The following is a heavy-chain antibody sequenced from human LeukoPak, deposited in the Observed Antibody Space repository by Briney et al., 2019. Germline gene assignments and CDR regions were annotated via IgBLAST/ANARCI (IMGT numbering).Heavy chain of an antibody. D-gene: IGHD2-2*01. CDR3: ARRLTQYDCFDP. V-gene: IGHV6-1*01. Sequence: SQTLSLTCAISGDSVSSNSVTWNWIRQSPSRGLEWLGRTYYRSTWYNGYAVSVRGRIIVNPDTSKNQFSLHLNSVTPEDTAVYYCARRLTQYDCFDPWGQGILVTVSS. J-gene: IGHJ5*02. CDR2: TYYRSTWYN. CDR1: GDSVSSNSVT.